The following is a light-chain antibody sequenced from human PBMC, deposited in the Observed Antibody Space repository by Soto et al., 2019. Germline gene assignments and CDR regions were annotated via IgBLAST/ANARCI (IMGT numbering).Light chain of an antibody. J-gene: IGKJ2*01. CDR1: ESVDSN. V-gene: IGKV3D-15*01. CDR3: QQYILRPYT. Sequence: EIGMTQSPATRSLSQGERATLSCRPSESVDSNVAGYQQKFGQPPRLIIYKASNRATGIPARFSGSGSGTEFTLTISGLQSEDVAVYYCQQYILRPYTFGQGTKVEI. CDR2: KAS.